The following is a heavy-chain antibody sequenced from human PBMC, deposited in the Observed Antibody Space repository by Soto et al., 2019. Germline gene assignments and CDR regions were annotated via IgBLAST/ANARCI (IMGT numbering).Heavy chain of an antibody. Sequence: ASVKVSCKASGYSFSTYDINWVRQATGQGLEWVGWVNPDSGNAGYAQKFQGRITMTTSSSIRTAYMELSSLRSEDTAVYYCARGWGRWPHEKPGDYWGQGTLVTVSS. CDR3: ARGWGRWPHEKPGDY. D-gene: IGHD3-16*01. J-gene: IGHJ4*02. CDR2: VNPDSGNA. V-gene: IGHV1-8*01. CDR1: GYSFSTYD.